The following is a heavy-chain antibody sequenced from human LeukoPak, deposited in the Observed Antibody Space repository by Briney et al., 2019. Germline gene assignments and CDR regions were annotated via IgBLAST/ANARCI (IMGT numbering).Heavy chain of an antibody. Sequence: PGGSLRLSCGASGFTFDDYAMHWVRHAPGKGLEWVSGISWNSGSIGYADSVKGRFTISRDNAKNSLYLQMNSLRAEDTALYYCAKDSKRYCSGGSCSHFDYWGQGTLVTVSS. V-gene: IGHV3-9*01. CDR3: AKDSKRYCSGGSCSHFDY. CDR2: ISWNSGSI. D-gene: IGHD2-15*01. CDR1: GFTFDDYA. J-gene: IGHJ4*02.